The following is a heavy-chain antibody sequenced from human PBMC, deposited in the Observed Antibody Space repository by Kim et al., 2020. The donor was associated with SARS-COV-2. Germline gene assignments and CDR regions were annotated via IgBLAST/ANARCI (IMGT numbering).Heavy chain of an antibody. CDR3: ARRRDYYDSSGYLRGSYYFDY. D-gene: IGHD3-22*01. V-gene: IGHV3-11*06. J-gene: IGHJ4*02. Sequence: FTISRDNAKNSLYLQMNSLRAEDTAVYYCARRRDYYDSSGYLRGSYYFDYWGQGTLVTVSS.